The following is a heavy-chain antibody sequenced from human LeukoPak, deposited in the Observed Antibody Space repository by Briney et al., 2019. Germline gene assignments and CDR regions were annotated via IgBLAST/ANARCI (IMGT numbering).Heavy chain of an antibody. CDR1: GFTFSSYG. Sequence: PGGSLRLSCAASGFTFSSYGMHWVRQAPGKGLEWVAVISYDGSNKYYADSVKGRFTISRDNSKNTLYLQMNSLRAEDTAVYYCAKVGHRYRSSTSCYGFSYFDYWGQGTLVTVSS. D-gene: IGHD2-2*01. J-gene: IGHJ4*02. CDR2: ISYDGSNK. V-gene: IGHV3-30*18. CDR3: AKVGHRYRSSTSCYGFSYFDY.